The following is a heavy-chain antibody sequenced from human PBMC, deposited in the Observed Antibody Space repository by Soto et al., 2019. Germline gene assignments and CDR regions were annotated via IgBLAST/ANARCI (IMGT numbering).Heavy chain of an antibody. CDR3: TTTFIEYSSSDYYYYGMDV. CDR2: IKSKTDGGTT. CDR1: GFTFSNAW. J-gene: IGHJ6*02. Sequence: EVQLVESGGGLVKPGGSLRLSCAASGFTFSNAWMNWVRQAPGKGLEWVGRIKSKTDGGTTDYAAPVKGRFTISRDDSKNTLYLQMNSLKTEDTAVYYCTTTFIEYSSSDYYYYGMDVWGQGTTVTVSS. D-gene: IGHD6-6*01. V-gene: IGHV3-15*07.